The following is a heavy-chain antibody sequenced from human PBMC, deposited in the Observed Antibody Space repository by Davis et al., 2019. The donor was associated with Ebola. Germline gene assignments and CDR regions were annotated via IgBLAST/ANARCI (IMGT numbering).Heavy chain of an antibody. CDR1: GFAFSDYY. CDR2: VSGSSSYT. J-gene: IGHJ3*02. CDR3: ARDREPYSSFDAFDI. Sequence: GESLKISCAASGFAFSDYYMNWIRQAPGKGLEWVSYVSGSSSYTNYADSVKGRFTISRDNAKNSLYLRMNSLRAEDTAFYYCARDREPYSSFDAFDIWGQGTMVTVSS. V-gene: IGHV3-11*05. D-gene: IGHD6-6*01.